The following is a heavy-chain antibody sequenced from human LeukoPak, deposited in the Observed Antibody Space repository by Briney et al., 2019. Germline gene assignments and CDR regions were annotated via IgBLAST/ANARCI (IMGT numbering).Heavy chain of an antibody. CDR3: ARDGSGFGEAGLDV. J-gene: IGHJ6*02. CDR1: GDSVSSNSVA. D-gene: IGHD3-10*01. V-gene: IGHV6-1*01. CDR2: TYYRSKWYH. Sequence: SQTLSLTCAISGDSVSSNSVAWNWIRQSPSRGLEWLGRTYYRSKWYHDYAPSVQSRITINPDTSKNQFSLHLNSVTPEDTAVYYCARDGSGFGEAGLDVWGQGTTVTVSS.